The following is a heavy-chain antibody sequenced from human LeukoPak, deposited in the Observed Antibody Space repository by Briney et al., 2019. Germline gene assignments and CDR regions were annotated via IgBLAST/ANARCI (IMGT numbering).Heavy chain of an antibody. V-gene: IGHV1-18*01. D-gene: IGHD1-26*01. Sequence: ASVKVSCKASGYTFTSYGISWVRQAPGQGLKWMGWISAYNGNTNYAQKLQGRVTMTTDTSTSTAYMELRSLRSDDTAVYYCARDSGSYYSGISLFDYWGQGTLVTVSS. CDR1: GYTFTSYG. J-gene: IGHJ4*02. CDR3: ARDSGSYYSGISLFDY. CDR2: ISAYNGNT.